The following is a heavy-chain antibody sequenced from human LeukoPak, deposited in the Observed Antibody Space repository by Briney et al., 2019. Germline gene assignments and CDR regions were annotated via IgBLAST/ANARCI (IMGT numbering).Heavy chain of an antibody. V-gene: IGHV3-23*01. J-gene: IGHJ4*02. D-gene: IGHD6-13*01. CDR3: AKTDSSSWYDTLDY. Sequence: QTGGSLRLSCAASGFTFSSSAMSWVRQAPGKGLEWVSAISNNGGYTYYADSVRGRFTISRDNSKNTLFLQMDSLRAEDTAVYYCAKTDSSSWYDTLDYWGQGTLVTVSS. CDR1: GFTFSSSA. CDR2: ISNNGGYT.